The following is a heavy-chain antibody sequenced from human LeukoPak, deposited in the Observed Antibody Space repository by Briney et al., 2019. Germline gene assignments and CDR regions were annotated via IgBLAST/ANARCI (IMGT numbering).Heavy chain of an antibody. CDR2: ISYDGSNK. J-gene: IGHJ4*02. D-gene: IGHD3-10*01. CDR3: AKDLSPGLWFGELLYY. Sequence: GRSLRLSCAASGFTFSSYAMHWVRQAPGKGLEWVAVISYDGSNKYYADSVKGRFTISRDNSKNTLYLQMNSLRAEDTAVYYCAKDLSPGLWFGELLYYWGQGTLVTVSS. V-gene: IGHV3-30*04. CDR1: GFTFSSYA.